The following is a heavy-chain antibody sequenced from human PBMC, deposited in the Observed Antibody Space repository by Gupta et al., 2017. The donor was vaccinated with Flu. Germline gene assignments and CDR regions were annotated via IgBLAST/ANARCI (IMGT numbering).Heavy chain of an antibody. CDR3: ARDGGYCSGGSCYSFDY. D-gene: IGHD2-15*01. CDR2: IIPIFGTA. J-gene: IGHJ4*02. Sequence: QVQLVQSGAEVKKPGSSVKVSCKASGGTFSSYAISWVRQAPRQGLEWIGGIIPIFGTANYAQKFQGRVTITADKSTSTAYMELSSLRSEDTAVYYCARDGGYCSGGSCYSFDYWGQGTLVTVSS. CDR1: GGTFSSYA. V-gene: IGHV1-69*06.